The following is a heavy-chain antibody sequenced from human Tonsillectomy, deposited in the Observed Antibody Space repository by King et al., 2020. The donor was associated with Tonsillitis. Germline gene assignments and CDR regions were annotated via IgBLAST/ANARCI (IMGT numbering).Heavy chain of an antibody. V-gene: IGHV4-34*01. CDR2: INHSGST. Sequence: QVQLQQWGARLLKPSETLSLTCAVYGGSFSGYYWTWIRQPPGKGLEWIGEINHSGSTNYNPSLKSRVTISVDTSKNQFSLTLSSVTAADTAVYYCARGGGTIFGVIVADSYYYYMDVWGKGTTVTVSS. CDR1: GGSFSGYY. J-gene: IGHJ6*03. D-gene: IGHD3-3*01. CDR3: ARGGGTIFGVIVADSYYYYMDV.